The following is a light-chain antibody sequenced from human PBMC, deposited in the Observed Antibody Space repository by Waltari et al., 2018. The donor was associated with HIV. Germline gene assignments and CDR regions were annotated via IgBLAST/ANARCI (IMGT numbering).Light chain of an antibody. CDR3: QHRSDWPLFT. V-gene: IGKV3-11*01. J-gene: IGKJ3*01. CDR2: DAS. Sequence: EVVFTQSPASLSLSPGETATLSCRASASVTKYLALYQQKRGQAPRLLIHDASNRAADIPTRFSGSGSGTDFTLTISSLEPEDFGIYYCQHRSDWPLFTFGPGTTVDIK. CDR1: ASVTKY.